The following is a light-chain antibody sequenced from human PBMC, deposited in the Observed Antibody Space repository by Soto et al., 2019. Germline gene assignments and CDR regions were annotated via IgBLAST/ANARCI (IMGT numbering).Light chain of an antibody. CDR2: GAS. J-gene: IGKJ2*01. CDR3: QQYGSSPQT. V-gene: IGKV3-20*01. Sequence: ELVLTQSPGTLSLSPGERATLSCRASQSVSSSYLAWYQQKPGQAPRLLIYGASSRATGIPDRFSGSGSGTDFTLTISRLEPEDFAVYYCQQYGSSPQTFGQGTKLEI. CDR1: QSVSSSY.